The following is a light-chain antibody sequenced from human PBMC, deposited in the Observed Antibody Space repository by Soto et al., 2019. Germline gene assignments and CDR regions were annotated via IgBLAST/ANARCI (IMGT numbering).Light chain of an antibody. V-gene: IGKV3-11*01. CDR3: QQRSNWPSLT. CDR1: LSVSGY. CDR2: DAS. J-gene: IGKJ4*01. Sequence: DIVLTQSQDTLSLSPGERATLSCRASLSVSGYLGWYQQKPGQAPRLLIYDASNRAYGVTARFCGSGAGTNFTLAIASLEPEDFAVYYCQQRSNWPSLTLGGGTRV.